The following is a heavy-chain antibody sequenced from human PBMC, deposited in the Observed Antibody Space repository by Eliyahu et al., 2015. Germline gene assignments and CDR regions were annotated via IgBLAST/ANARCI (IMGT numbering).Heavy chain of an antibody. CDR1: XFTFSSYW. Sequence: DVQLVESGGGLVQPGGSLRLSCAASXFTFSSYWMHWVRQAPGKGLVGVQRVNTNGRSTTYADSVKGRFTISRDNAKNTLYLQMNSLRAENAAVYYCARDRSSSSDFDYWGQGILVTVSS. CDR2: VNTNGRST. CDR3: ARDRSSSSDFDY. J-gene: IGHJ4*02. D-gene: IGHD6-6*01. V-gene: IGHV3-74*01.